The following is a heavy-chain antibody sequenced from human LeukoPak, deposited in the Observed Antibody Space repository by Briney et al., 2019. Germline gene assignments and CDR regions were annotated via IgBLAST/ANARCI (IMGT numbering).Heavy chain of an antibody. D-gene: IGHD3-10*01. V-gene: IGHV3-21*01. CDR1: GFTFSSYS. Sequence: PGGSARPSCAAYGFTFSSYSMNWVRKAQGKGLEWVSSISSSSSYIYYADSVKGRFTISRDNAKNSLYLQMDSLRAEDTAVYYCARLIRGVKSYYFDYWGQGTLVTVSS. CDR2: ISSSSSYI. CDR3: ARLIRGVKSYYFDY. J-gene: IGHJ4*02.